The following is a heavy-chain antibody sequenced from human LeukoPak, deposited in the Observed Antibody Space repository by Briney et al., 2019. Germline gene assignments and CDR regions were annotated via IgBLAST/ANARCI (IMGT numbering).Heavy chain of an antibody. V-gene: IGHV3-7*01. CDR3: ARDGYNWNDLDY. CDR2: IKQDGSEK. CDR1: GFTFNTYW. D-gene: IGHD1-1*01. Sequence: GGSLRLSCAASGFTFNTYWMTWVRQAPGEGLEWVANIKQDGSEKNYVDSVKGRFTISRDNAKNSLFLQMNSLRVEDTTVYYCARDGYNWNDLDYWGQGTLVTVSS. J-gene: IGHJ4*02.